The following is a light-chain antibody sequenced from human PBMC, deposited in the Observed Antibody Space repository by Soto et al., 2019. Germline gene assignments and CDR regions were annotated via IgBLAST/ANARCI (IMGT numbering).Light chain of an antibody. J-gene: IGKJ2*01. CDR1: QSVLYSSNNKNY. V-gene: IGKV4-1*01. CDR2: WAS. CDR3: QQYESTPPT. Sequence: DIVMTQSPDSLAVSLGERATINCKSSQSVLYSSNNKNYLAWYQQRPGQPPKLLIYWASTRESGVPDRFSGSRSWTDFTLTITSLQAEDVAVYYCQQYESTPPTFGRGTKLEIK.